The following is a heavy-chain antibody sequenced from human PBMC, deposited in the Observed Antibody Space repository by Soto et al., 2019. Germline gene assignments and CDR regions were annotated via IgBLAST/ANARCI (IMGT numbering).Heavy chain of an antibody. J-gene: IGHJ4*02. CDR3: ARHQRPGDPFDY. V-gene: IGHV5-51*01. D-gene: IGHD2-21*02. CDR1: GYSFTSHW. Sequence: EVQLVQSGAEVKKPGESLKISCKGSGYSFTSHWIAWVRQMPGNGLEWMGIISPSDSDTRYSPSFQGQVTISADKSITTAYLQWRSLKASDTAMYYCARHQRPGDPFDYWAQGTLVTVSS. CDR2: ISPSDSDT.